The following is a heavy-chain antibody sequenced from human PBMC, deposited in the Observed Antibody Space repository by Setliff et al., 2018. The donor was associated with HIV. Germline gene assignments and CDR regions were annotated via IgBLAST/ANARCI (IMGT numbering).Heavy chain of an antibody. CDR3: ARARITMIGGRLEPYAFDR. V-gene: IGHV4-4*07. CDR2: VHSTGTT. J-gene: IGHJ3*01. CDR1: GGSFSTHY. Sequence: PSETLSLTCTVSGGSFSTHYWSWIRQPAGEGPEYIGRVHSTGTTIYNPSLKSRVTMSVDASKNQLSLKLRSVTAADTAVYYCARARITMIGGRLEPYAFDRWGQGTKVTVSS. D-gene: IGHD3-10*01.